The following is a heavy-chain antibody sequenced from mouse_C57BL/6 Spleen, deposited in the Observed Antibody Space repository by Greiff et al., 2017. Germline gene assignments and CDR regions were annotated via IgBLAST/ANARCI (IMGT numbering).Heavy chain of an antibody. CDR2: IYPGDGDT. CDR1: GYAFSSYW. V-gene: IGHV1-80*01. CDR3: ARSGYYGYDEAWFAY. J-gene: IGHJ3*01. Sequence: QVQLQQSGAELVKPGASVKISCKASGYAFSSYWMNWVKQRPGKGLEWIGQIYPGDGDTNYNGKFKGKATLTADKSSSTAYMQLSSLTSEDSAVYFCARSGYYGYDEAWFAYWGQGTLVTVSA. D-gene: IGHD2-2*01.